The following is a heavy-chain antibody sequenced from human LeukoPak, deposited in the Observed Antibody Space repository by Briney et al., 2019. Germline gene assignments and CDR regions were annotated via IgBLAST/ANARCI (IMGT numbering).Heavy chain of an antibody. CDR2: ISSSSSYI. Sequence: GGSLRLSCAASGFTFSSYSMNWVRQAPGKGLEWVSSISSSSSYIYYPDSVKGRFTISRDNAKNSLYLKMNSLRAEDTAVYYCARSWGTYYDILTGYYRYNWFDPWGQGTLVTVSS. CDR1: GFTFSSYS. V-gene: IGHV3-21*01. J-gene: IGHJ5*02. CDR3: ARSWGTYYDILTGYYRYNWFDP. D-gene: IGHD3-9*01.